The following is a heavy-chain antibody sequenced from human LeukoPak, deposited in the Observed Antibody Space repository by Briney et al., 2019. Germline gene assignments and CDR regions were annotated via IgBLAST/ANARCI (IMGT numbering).Heavy chain of an antibody. J-gene: IGHJ3*02. CDR2: ISISSSYI. D-gene: IGHD4-23*01. CDR1: GFTFTFSSYS. CDR3: ARVGGPTVVTPTDAFDI. V-gene: IGHV3-21*01. Sequence: GGSLRLSCAASGFTFTFSSYSMNWVRQAPGKGLEWVSSISISSSYIYYADSVKGRFTISRDNAKNSLYLQMNSLRAEDTAVYYCARVGGPTVVTPTDAFDIWGQGTMVTVSS.